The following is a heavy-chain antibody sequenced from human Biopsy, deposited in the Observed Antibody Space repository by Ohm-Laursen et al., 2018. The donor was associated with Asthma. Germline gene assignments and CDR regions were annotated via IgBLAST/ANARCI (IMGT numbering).Heavy chain of an antibody. CDR2: LWYDGSNK. V-gene: IGHV3-33*01. D-gene: IGHD3-16*01. J-gene: IGHJ4*02. CDR1: GFNFRSYG. Sequence: SLRLSCAASGFNFRSYGMHWVRQAPGRGLEWAAVLWYDGSNKYYGYFVKGRFTISRDNSQNTLYLEMNSLRVEDTAVYYCARDIAFGGVHDFWGQGTLVAVSS. CDR3: ARDIAFGGVHDF.